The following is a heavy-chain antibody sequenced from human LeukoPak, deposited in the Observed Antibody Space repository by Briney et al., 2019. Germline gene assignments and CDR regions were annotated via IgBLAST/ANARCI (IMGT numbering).Heavy chain of an antibody. CDR1: CGSISNYF. J-gene: IGHJ5*02. D-gene: IGHD2-2*02. CDR2: IYYSGST. V-gene: IGHV4-59*12. Sequence: SETLSLTGAASCGSISNYFWCWLRQPPGKGLEWIGLIYYSGSTNYNPSLKSRFTISVDTSKNQFSLKLSSVTAADTAVYYCAIGVTAAIRRPHWFDPWGQGTLVTVSS. CDR3: AIGVTAAIRRPHWFDP.